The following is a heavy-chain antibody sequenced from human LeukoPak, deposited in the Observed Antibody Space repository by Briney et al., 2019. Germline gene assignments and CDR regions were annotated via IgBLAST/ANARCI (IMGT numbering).Heavy chain of an antibody. CDR2: ISWDGGST. CDR1: GFTFDDYT. D-gene: IGHD6-19*01. Sequence: GGSLRLSCAASGFTFDDYTMHWVRQAPGKGLEWVSLISWDGGSTYYADSVKGRFTISRDNSKNSLYPQMNSLRTEDTALYYCAKDRIAVAGRGEFDYWGQGTLVTVSS. V-gene: IGHV3-43*01. CDR3: AKDRIAVAGRGEFDY. J-gene: IGHJ4*02.